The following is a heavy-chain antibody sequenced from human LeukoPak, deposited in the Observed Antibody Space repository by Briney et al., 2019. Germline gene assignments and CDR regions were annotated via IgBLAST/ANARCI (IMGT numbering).Heavy chain of an antibody. V-gene: IGHV4-59*01. CDR1: GGSISSYS. CDR2: IYYSGST. Sequence: SETLSLTCTVSGGSISSYSWSWVRQPPGKGLEWIGYIYYSGSTNYNPSLKSRVTISVDTSKNQFSLKLSSVTAADTAVYYCARVPPYGDYYFDYWGQGTLVTVSS. J-gene: IGHJ4*02. D-gene: IGHD4-17*01. CDR3: ARVPPYGDYYFDY.